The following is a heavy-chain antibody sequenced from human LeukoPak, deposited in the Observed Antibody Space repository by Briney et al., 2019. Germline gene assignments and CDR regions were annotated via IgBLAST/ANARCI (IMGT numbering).Heavy chain of an antibody. Sequence: SGTLSLTCAVSGASVSSSNWWSWVRQPPGKGLEWIGEVFRSGSTNYNPSLKSRVTISVDKSKNQFSLKLSSVTAADTAVYYCAREYGDYGGFDPWGQGTLVTVSS. V-gene: IGHV4-4*02. CDR1: GASVSSSNW. CDR3: AREYGDYGGFDP. D-gene: IGHD4-17*01. J-gene: IGHJ5*02. CDR2: VFRSGST.